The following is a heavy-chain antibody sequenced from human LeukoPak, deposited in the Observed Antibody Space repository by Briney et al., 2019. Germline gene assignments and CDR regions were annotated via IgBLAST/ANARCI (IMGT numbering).Heavy chain of an antibody. CDR2: IVVGSGNT. J-gene: IGHJ3*02. CDR3: TYYSTGDAFDI. CDR1: GFTFTSSA. V-gene: IGHV1-58*01. Sequence: SVKVSCKASGFTFTSSAVQWVRQARGQRLEWIGWIVVGSGNTNYAQKFQERVTITRDMSTSTAYMELSSLRSEDTAVYYCTYYSTGDAFDIWGQGTMVTVSS. D-gene: IGHD6-25*01.